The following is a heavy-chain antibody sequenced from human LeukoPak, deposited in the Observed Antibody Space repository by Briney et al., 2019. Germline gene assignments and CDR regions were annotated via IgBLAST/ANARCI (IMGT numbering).Heavy chain of an antibody. CDR3: ALRWGDCSGGSCYWRYNWFDP. Sequence: ASVKVSCKASGYTFTGYYMHWVRQAPGQGLEWMGWINPNSGGTNYAQKFQGRVTMTRNTSISTAYMELSSLRSEDTAVYYCALRWGDCSGGSCYWRYNWFDPWGQGTLVTVSS. V-gene: IGHV1-2*02. CDR1: GYTFTGYY. CDR2: INPNSGGT. D-gene: IGHD2-15*01. J-gene: IGHJ5*02.